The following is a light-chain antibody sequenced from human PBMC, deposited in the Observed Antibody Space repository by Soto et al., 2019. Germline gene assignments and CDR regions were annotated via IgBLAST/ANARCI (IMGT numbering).Light chain of an antibody. V-gene: IGKV1-39*01. CDR1: QSISSY. Sequence: IQMTQSPSSLSASVGDIATITCRASQSISSYLSWYQQKPGKAPKILINVASTLQSGVPSRFSGSGSGTDFTLAISSLQPEDFATYYCQQSSSTPQTFGGGTKVDIK. J-gene: IGKJ4*01. CDR2: VAS. CDR3: QQSSSTPQT.